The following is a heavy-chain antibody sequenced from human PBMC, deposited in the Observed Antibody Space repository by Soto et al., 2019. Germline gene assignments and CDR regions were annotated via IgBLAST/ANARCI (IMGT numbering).Heavy chain of an antibody. CDR2: IFYSGST. V-gene: IGHV4-39*07. Sequence: PSETLSLTCTVSGGSISSSSYYWGWIRQPPGKGLEWIGSIFYSGSTNYNPSLKSRVTISVDKSKNQFSLKLSSVTAADTAVYYCARNMLAFGFFLDYWGQGTLVTVSS. D-gene: IGHD3-16*01. J-gene: IGHJ4*02. CDR1: GGSISSSSYY. CDR3: ARNMLAFGFFLDY.